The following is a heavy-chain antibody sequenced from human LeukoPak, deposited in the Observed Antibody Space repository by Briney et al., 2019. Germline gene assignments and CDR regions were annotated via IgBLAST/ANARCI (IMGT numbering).Heavy chain of an antibody. CDR3: ARDMLLLLGVESKSWFDP. CDR1: GFTFSKYS. J-gene: IGHJ5*02. CDR2: ISASTYYI. V-gene: IGHV3-21*01. D-gene: IGHD2-15*01. Sequence: TGGSLRLSCAASGFTFSKYSMNWFRQAPGKGLEWVSSISASTYYIYYADSVKGRFTVSRDNAKNSLYLQMNSLRAEDTAVYFCARDMLLLLGVESKSWFDPWGQGTPVTVSS.